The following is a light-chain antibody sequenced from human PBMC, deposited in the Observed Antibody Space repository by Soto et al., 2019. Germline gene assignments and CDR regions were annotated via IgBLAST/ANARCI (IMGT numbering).Light chain of an antibody. CDR1: QSVSSTY. CDR3: QQSDT. CDR2: GKC. Sequence: DILLTQSPSSLSLSPGERATISCRASQSVSSTYLDWYQQTPGQATRPLISGKCSRATGITDRFSGSGSGTNITRLKSELEADYYAVYNYQQSDTFGQGTRLEI. J-gene: IGKJ5*01. V-gene: IGKV3-20*01.